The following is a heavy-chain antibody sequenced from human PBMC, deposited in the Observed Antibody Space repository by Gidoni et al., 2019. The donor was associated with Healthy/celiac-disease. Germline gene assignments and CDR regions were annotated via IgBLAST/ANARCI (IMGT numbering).Heavy chain of an antibody. Sequence: EVQLVETGGGLPQPCGSLRLPCAASGFTVSSNYMTWVPQAPGKGLEWVSVIYSGGSTYYADSVKGRFTISRDNSKNTLYLQMNSLRAEDTAVYYCAGRYSSAPVDYWGQGTLVTVSS. D-gene: IGHD6-19*01. V-gene: IGHV3-53*02. CDR3: AGRYSSAPVDY. CDR1: GFTVSSNY. CDR2: IYSGGST. J-gene: IGHJ4*02.